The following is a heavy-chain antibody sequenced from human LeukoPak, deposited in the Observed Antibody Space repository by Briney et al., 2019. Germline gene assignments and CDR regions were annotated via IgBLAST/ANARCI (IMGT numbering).Heavy chain of an antibody. J-gene: IGHJ6*02. V-gene: IGHV4-39*01. Sequence: SETLSLTCTVSGGSISSSSYYWGWIRQPPGKGLEWIGSIYYSGSTYYNPSLKSRVTISVDTSKNQFSLKLSSVTAADTAVYYCARGAQQLSPKAYYYYYGMDVWGQGTTVTVSS. CDR2: IYYSGST. CDR1: GGSISSSSYY. CDR3: ARGAQQLSPKAYYYYYGMDV. D-gene: IGHD6-13*01.